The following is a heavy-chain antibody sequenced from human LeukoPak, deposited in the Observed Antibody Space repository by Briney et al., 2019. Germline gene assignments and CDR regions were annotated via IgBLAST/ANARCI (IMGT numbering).Heavy chain of an antibody. CDR1: GYTFTNYY. CDR2: INPSGGST. CDR3: AAGIAAAGTADYYSMDV. V-gene: IGHV1-46*01. D-gene: IGHD6-13*01. Sequence: ASVKVSCKASGYTFTNYYMHWVRQAPGQGLEWMVIINPSGGSTSYAQKFQGRVSMTRDTSTSTVYMELSSLRSEDTAVYYCAAGIAAAGTADYYSMDVWGQGTTVTVSS. J-gene: IGHJ6*02.